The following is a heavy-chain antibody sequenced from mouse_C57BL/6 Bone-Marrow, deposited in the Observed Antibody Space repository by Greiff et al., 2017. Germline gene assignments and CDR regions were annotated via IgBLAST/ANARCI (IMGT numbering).Heavy chain of an antibody. CDR2: INPSSGYT. J-gene: IGHJ3*01. D-gene: IGHD1-1*01. Sequence: QVQLQQSGAELAKPGASVKLSCKASGYTFTSYWMHWVKQRPGQGLEWIGYINPSSGYTKYNQKFKDKATLTADKPSSPAYMQLSSLTYEDSAVYYCARGVLRSWFAYWGQGTLVTVSA. CDR3: ARGVLRSWFAY. V-gene: IGHV1-7*01. CDR1: GYTFTSYW.